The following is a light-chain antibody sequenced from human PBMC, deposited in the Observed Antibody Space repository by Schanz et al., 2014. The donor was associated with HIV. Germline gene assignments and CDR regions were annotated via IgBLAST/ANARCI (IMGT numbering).Light chain of an antibody. CDR3: AAWDDSLNGVI. CDR2: SNH. J-gene: IGLJ2*01. Sequence: QSVLTQPPSASATPGQRVTISCSGSSSNIGSNTVNWYQQLPGTAPTLLIYSNHRRPSGVPARFSGSKSGTSASLAISGLQSEDEADYYCAAWDDSLNGVIFGGGTKLTVL. CDR1: SSNIGSNT. V-gene: IGLV1-44*01.